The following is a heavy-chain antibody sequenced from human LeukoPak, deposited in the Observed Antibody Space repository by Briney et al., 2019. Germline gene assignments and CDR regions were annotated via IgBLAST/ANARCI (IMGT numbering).Heavy chain of an antibody. Sequence: SSETLSLTCTVSGGSISSYYWSWIRQPAGKGLEWIGRIYTSGSTNYNPSLKSRVTMSVDTSKNQFSLELSSVTAADTAVYYCASGDYYSSGLGAFDIWGQGTMVTVSS. CDR3: ASGDYYSSGLGAFDI. CDR2: IYTSGST. J-gene: IGHJ3*02. CDR1: GGSISSYY. V-gene: IGHV4-4*07. D-gene: IGHD3-22*01.